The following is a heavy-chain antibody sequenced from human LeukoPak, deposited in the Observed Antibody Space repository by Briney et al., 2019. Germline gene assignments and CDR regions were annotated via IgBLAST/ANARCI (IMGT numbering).Heavy chain of an antibody. CDR3: AKDMEPYDGRGYWYFDL. CDR2: ISWNSGSI. J-gene: IGHJ2*01. D-gene: IGHD5-12*01. Sequence: GGSLRLSCAASGFTFDDYAMHWVRQAPGKGLEWVSGISWNSGSIGCADSVKGRFTISRDNAKNSLYLQMNSLRAEDTALYYCAKDMEPYDGRGYWYFDLWGRGTLVTVSS. V-gene: IGHV3-9*01. CDR1: GFTFDDYA.